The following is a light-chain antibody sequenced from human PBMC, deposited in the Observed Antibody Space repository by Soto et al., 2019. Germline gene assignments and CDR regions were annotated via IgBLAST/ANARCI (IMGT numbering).Light chain of an antibody. CDR2: GAS. CDR3: QQYSDWRPQ. J-gene: IGKJ1*01. V-gene: IGKV3-15*01. Sequence: EIVLTQSPCTLSLSPGERATLSCGASQSVRSNFLAWYQQKPGQAPRLLIYGASTRATGIPARFSGSGSGTEFTLTISSLQPEDFAVYYCQQYSDWRPQFGQGTKVDIK. CDR1: QSVRSN.